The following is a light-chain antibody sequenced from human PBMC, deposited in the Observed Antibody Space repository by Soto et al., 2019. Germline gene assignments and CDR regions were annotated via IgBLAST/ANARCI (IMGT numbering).Light chain of an antibody. J-gene: IGLJ2*01. CDR1: RSNIGSNN. V-gene: IGLV1-44*01. Sequence: QPVLTQPPSASGTPGQPVTISCSGSRSNIGSNNLNWYQQLPGTAPQLLISTSNHRPSGVRDRFSSPKSGTSASLAISGLQSDDEADYYCAAWDDSLNVVGFGGGTKLTVL. CDR2: TSN. CDR3: AAWDDSLNVVG.